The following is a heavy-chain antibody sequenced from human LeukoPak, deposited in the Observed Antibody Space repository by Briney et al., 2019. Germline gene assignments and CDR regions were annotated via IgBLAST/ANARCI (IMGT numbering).Heavy chain of an antibody. CDR2: IIPIFGTA. CDR3: ARGPFGTHSSLGNYSDY. CDR1: GGTFSSYA. D-gene: IGHD5-18*01. J-gene: IGHJ4*02. Sequence: ASVKVSCKASGGTFSSYAISWVRQAPGQGLEWMGGIIPIFGTANYAQKFQGRVTITTDESTSTAYMELSSLRSEDTAVYYCARGPFGTHSSLGNYSDYWGQGTLVTVSS. V-gene: IGHV1-69*05.